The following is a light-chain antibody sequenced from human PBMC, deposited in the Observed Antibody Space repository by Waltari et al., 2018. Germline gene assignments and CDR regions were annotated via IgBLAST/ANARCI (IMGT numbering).Light chain of an antibody. Sequence: SCRGSPSVSKYLAWYQQRPGQAPRLLIYDASIRATGIPDRFSGSGSGTDFSLTISRLEPEDFAVYYCQKYVNLPATFGQGTKVEIK. V-gene: IGKV3-20*01. CDR2: DAS. CDR1: PSVSKY. CDR3: QKYVNLPAT. J-gene: IGKJ1*01.